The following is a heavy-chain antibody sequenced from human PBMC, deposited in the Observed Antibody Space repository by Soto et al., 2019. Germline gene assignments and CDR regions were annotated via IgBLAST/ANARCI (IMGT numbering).Heavy chain of an antibody. Sequence: GRSLRLSCTASGFTFRNYGLNWVRQAPGKGLEWVAAISGSGLTKAYADSVKGRFTISRDNSKNTLFLQMNDLRAEDTALYYCAKDENIVVAPAARGSHYYVLDVWGQGTTVTV. J-gene: IGHJ6*02. V-gene: IGHV3-23*01. D-gene: IGHD2-2*01. CDR3: AKDENIVVAPAARGSHYYVLDV. CDR1: GFTFRNYG. CDR2: ISGSGLTK.